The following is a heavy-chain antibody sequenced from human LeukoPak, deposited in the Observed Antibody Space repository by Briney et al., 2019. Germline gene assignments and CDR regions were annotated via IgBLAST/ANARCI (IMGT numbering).Heavy chain of an antibody. V-gene: IGHV4-39*01. CDR2: IYYSGST. Sequence: KPSETLSLTCTVSGGSISSSSYYWGWIRQPPGKGLEWIGSIYYSGSTYYNPSLKSRVTISVDTSKNQFSLKLSSVTAADTAVYYCARHVWVATIKNWFDPWGQGTLVTVSS. CDR3: ARHVWVATIKNWFDP. D-gene: IGHD5-12*01. J-gene: IGHJ5*02. CDR1: GGSISSSSYY.